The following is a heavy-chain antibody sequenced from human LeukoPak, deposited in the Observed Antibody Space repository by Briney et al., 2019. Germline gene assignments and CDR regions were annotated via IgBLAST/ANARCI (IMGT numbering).Heavy chain of an antibody. CDR3: ASHPRGYCSSTSCYT. D-gene: IGHD2-2*02. Sequence: GGSLRLSCAASGFTFSDYYMSWIRQAPGKGLEWVSYISNSGSTTYYADSVKGRFTISRDNAKNSLYLQMNSLRAEDTAVYYCASHPRGYCSSTSCYTWGQGTLVTVSS. CDR2: ISNSGSTT. CDR1: GFTFSDYY. V-gene: IGHV3-11*01. J-gene: IGHJ5*02.